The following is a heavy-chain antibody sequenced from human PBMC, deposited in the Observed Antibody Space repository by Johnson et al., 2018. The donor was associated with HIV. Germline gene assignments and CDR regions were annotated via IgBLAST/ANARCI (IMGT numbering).Heavy chain of an antibody. V-gene: IGHV3-30*03. CDR2: ISYDGSNK. D-gene: IGHD1-7*01. CDR3: ARDSPTGTTKGYAFHI. CDR1: GFIVSSNF. J-gene: IGHJ3*02. Sequence: QVQLVESGGGLIQPGGSLRLFCAASGFIVSSNFMRWVRQVPGKGLEWVAVISYDGSNKYYADSVKGRFTISRDNAKNSLYLQMNSLRAEDTAVYYCARDSPTGTTKGYAFHIWGQGTMVTVSS.